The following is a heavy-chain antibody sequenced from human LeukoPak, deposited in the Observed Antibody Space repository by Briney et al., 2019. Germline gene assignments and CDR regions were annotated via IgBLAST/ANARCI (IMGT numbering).Heavy chain of an antibody. D-gene: IGHD3-22*01. Sequence: PSETLSLTCAVYGGSFSGYYWSWIRQPPGKGLEWIGEINHSGSTNYNPSLKSRVTISVDTSKNQFSLKLSSVTAADTAVYYCARLGYYYDKPLWGQGTLVTVSS. J-gene: IGHJ4*02. V-gene: IGHV4-34*01. CDR2: INHSGST. CDR3: ARLGYYYDKPL. CDR1: GGSFSGYY.